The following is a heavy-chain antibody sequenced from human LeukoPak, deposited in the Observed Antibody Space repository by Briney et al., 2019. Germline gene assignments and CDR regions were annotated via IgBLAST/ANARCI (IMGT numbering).Heavy chain of an antibody. J-gene: IGHJ6*02. D-gene: IGHD3-22*01. CDR2: IYYSGST. V-gene: IGHV4-59*01. CDR3: AREAGYYDSSGYYSAYYYYYYGMDV. CDR1: GCSISSYY. Sequence: PSETLSLTCTVSGCSISSYYWSWIRQPPGKGLEWIGYIYYSGSTNYNPSLKSRVNISVDTAKNQFPLMLSSVTDADTAVYYCAREAGYYDSSGYYSAYYYYYYGMDVWGQGTTVTVSS.